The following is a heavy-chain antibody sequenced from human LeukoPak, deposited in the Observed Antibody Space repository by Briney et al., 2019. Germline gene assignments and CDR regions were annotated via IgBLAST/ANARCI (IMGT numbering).Heavy chain of an antibody. V-gene: IGHV4-39*01. CDR2: IYYSGST. Sequence: SETLSLTCTVSGGSISSSSYYWGWIRQPPGKGLEWIGSIYYSGSTYYNPSLKSRVTISVDTSKNQFSLKLSSVTAADTAVYYCARQTVQAVAGLDYWGQGTLVTVSS. J-gene: IGHJ4*02. CDR3: ARQTVQAVAGLDY. D-gene: IGHD6-19*01. CDR1: GGSISSSSYY.